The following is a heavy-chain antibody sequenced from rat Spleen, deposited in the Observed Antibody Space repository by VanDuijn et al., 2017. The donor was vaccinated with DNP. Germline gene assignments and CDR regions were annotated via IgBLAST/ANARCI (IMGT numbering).Heavy chain of an antibody. CDR2: ISTSGSRT. D-gene: IGHD1-12*03. J-gene: IGHJ4*01. CDR1: GFTFSAYY. V-gene: IGHV5-25*01. Sequence: EVQLVESGGGLVQPGRSLKLSCAASGFTFSAYYVAWVRQAPAKGLEWVATISTSGSRTYYPDSVKGRFTIARDNAKSSLYLQMNSLKSEDTATYYCARHYYDGYYHYAMDAWGQGTSVTVSS. CDR3: ARHYYDGYYHYAMDA.